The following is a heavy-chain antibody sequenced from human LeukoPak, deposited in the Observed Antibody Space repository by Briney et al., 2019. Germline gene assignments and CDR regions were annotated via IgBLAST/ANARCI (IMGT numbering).Heavy chain of an antibody. CDR2: IYYSGST. CDR3: ARLGYCSSTSCLDY. Sequence: SETLSLTCTVSGGSISSSSYYWGWIRQPPGKGLEWIGSIYYSGSTYYNPSLKSRVTISVDTSKNQFSLKLSSVTAADTAVYYCARLGYCSSTSCLDYWGQGTLVTVSS. J-gene: IGHJ4*02. D-gene: IGHD2-2*01. V-gene: IGHV4-39*01. CDR1: GGSISSSSYY.